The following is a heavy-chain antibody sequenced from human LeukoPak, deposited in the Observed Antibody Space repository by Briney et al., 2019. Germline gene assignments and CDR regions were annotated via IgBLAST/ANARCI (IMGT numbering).Heavy chain of an antibody. CDR3: ARVNLGEYYFDY. Sequence: SETLSLTCTVSGGSISSYYWSWIRQPPGKGLECIGYIYYSGSGSPNYSPSLKSRVTISVDTSKNQFSLKLSSVTAADTALYYCARVNLGEYYFDYWGQGTLVTVSS. CDR1: GGSISSYY. J-gene: IGHJ4*02. CDR2: IYYSGSGSP. V-gene: IGHV4-59*01.